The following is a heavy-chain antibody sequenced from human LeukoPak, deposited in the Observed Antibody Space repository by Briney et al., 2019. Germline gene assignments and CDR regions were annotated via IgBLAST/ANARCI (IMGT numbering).Heavy chain of an antibody. CDR2: INSNGGST. J-gene: IGHJ4*02. V-gene: IGHV3-23*01. Sequence: GGSLRLSCAASGFTFDIYAMNWVRQAPGKGLEWVSLINSNGGSTYYADSVKGRFTVSRDNSKNTLYLQMNSLRAEDTAVYYCAKHSSGWYLTSLDCWGQGTLVTVSS. D-gene: IGHD6-19*01. CDR1: GFTFDIYA. CDR3: AKHSSGWYLTSLDC.